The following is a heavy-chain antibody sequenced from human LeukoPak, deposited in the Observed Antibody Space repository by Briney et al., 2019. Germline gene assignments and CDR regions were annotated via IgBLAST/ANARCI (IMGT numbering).Heavy chain of an antibody. J-gene: IGHJ4*02. V-gene: IGHV4-39*07. Sequence: SETLSLTCTVSGGSISGSNYYWTWIRQPPGKGLEWIASIFYSGSTYYSPSLKSRITISVDTSKNQFSLKLTSLTAADTAVYYCVRDRDFWGQGTLATVSS. CDR3: VRDRDF. CDR2: IFYSGST. CDR1: GGSISGSNYY.